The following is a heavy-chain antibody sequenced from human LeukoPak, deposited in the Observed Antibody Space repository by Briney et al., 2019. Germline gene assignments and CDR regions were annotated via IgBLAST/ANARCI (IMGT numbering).Heavy chain of an antibody. CDR2: IYSGGST. CDR3: ARVCGKQLGCFDY. D-gene: IGHD6-13*01. Sequence: PGGSLRLSCAASGFTVSSNYMSWVRQAPGKGLEWVSVIYSGGSTYYADSVKGRFTISRDNSKNTLYLQMNSLRAEDTAVYYCARVCGKQLGCFDYWGQGTLVTVSS. CDR1: GFTVSSNY. J-gene: IGHJ4*02. V-gene: IGHV3-66*01.